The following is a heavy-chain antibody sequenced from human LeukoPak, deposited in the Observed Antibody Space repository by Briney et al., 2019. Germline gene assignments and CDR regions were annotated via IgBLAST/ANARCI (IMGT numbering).Heavy chain of an antibody. CDR2: MNPNSGNT. D-gene: IGHD4-17*01. V-gene: IGHV1-8*01. Sequence: ASVKVSCKASGYTFTSYDINWVRQATGQGLEWMGWMNPNSGNTGYAQKFQGRVTITADESTSTAYMELSSLRSEDTAVYYCARGSHGDYVFGQGNWGQGTLVTVSS. CDR3: ARGSHGDYVFGQGN. J-gene: IGHJ4*02. CDR1: GYTFTSYD.